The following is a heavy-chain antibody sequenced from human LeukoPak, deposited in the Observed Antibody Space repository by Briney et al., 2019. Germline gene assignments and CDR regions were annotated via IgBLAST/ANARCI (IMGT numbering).Heavy chain of an antibody. D-gene: IGHD4-17*01. J-gene: IGHJ4*02. CDR2: IYYSGST. CDR3: ASQGGDYLYYFDY. V-gene: IGHV4-59*01. Sequence: SSETLSLTCTVSGGSISSYYWSWIRQPPGKGPEWIGYIYYSGSTNYNPSLKSRVTISVDTSKNQFSLKLSSVTAADTAVYYCASQGGDYLYYFDYWGQGTLVTVSS. CDR1: GGSISSYY.